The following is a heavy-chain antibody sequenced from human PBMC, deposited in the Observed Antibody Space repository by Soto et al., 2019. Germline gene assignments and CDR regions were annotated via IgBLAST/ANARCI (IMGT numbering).Heavy chain of an antibody. D-gene: IGHD3-22*01. V-gene: IGHV4-39*01. J-gene: IGHJ5*02. CDR1: GGSILDSTYY. CDR2: IFYSGGT. CDR3: ASQASGYYYGWFDP. Sequence: QLLLQESGPGLVKPSETLSHTCTVSGGSILDSTYYWAWIRQSPGKGLEWIGTIFYSGGTFYTPSLKSRVTMSVNTSNNQFSLKLSSVTAADTAVYYCASQASGYYYGWFDPWGQGTLVTVSS.